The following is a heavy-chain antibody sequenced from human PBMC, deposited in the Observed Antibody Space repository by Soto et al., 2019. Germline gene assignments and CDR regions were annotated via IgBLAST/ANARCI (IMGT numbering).Heavy chain of an antibody. Sequence: SLKLSCAAYVFTFDDYAMHWVRQAPGKGLEWVSGISWNSGSIGYADSVKGRFTISRDNAKNSLYLQMNSLRAEDTALYYCAKETIVGARALDYWGQG. CDR3: AKETIVGARALDY. CDR1: VFTFDDYA. V-gene: IGHV3-9*01. J-gene: IGHJ4*02. D-gene: IGHD1-26*01. CDR2: ISWNSGSI.